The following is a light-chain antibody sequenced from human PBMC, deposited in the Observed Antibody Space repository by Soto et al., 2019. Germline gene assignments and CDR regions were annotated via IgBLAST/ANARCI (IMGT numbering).Light chain of an antibody. Sequence: QSVRAQPPSVSGAPGQRVTMSCTGSSSNSGAGYDVHWYQQLPGTAPKLLIYGNSNRPSGVPDRFSGAKSGTSASLAITGLQAEDEADYYCQSYDSSLSGYVFGTGTKLTVL. CDR3: QSYDSSLSGYV. CDR2: GNS. V-gene: IGLV1-40*01. CDR1: SSNSGAGYD. J-gene: IGLJ1*01.